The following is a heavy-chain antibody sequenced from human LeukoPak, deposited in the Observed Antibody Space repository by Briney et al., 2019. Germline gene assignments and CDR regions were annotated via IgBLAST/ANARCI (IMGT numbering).Heavy chain of an antibody. CDR3: AKDTGGYCSSTSCYGPDY. V-gene: IGHV3-23*01. CDR2: ISGSGGST. D-gene: IGHD2-2*01. Sequence: GGSLRLPCAASGFTFSSYAMSWVRQAPGKGLEWVSAISGSGGSTYYADSVKGRFTISRDNSKNTLYLQMNSLRAEDTAVYYCAKDTGGYCSSTSCYGPDYWGQGTLVTVSS. CDR1: GFTFSSYA. J-gene: IGHJ4*02.